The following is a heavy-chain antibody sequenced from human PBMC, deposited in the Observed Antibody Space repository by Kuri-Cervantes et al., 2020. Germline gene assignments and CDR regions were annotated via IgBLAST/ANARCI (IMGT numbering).Heavy chain of an antibody. CDR3: ARRGYSYGNFDY. J-gene: IGHJ4*02. CDR2: IYYSGST. V-gene: IGHV4-38-2*01. D-gene: IGHD5-18*01. Sequence: SETLSLTCAVSGYSITSGYYWDWIRQPPGKGLEWIGSIYYSGSTYYNPSLKSRVTISADTSKNQFSLKLTSVTATDTAVYYCARRGYSYGNFDYWGQGTLVTVSS. CDR1: GYSITSGYY.